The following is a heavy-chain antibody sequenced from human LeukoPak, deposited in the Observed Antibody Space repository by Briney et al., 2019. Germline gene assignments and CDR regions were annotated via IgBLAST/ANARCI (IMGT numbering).Heavy chain of an antibody. D-gene: IGHD6-25*01. V-gene: IGHV3-48*01. Sequence: PGGSLRLSCAASGFTFSSYSMNWVRQAPGKGLEWVSYISSSSSTIYYADSVKGRFTISRDNSKNTLYLQMNSLRAEDTAVYYCATTAALPWGQGTLVTVSS. J-gene: IGHJ5*02. CDR3: ATTAALP. CDR1: GFTFSSYS. CDR2: ISSSSSTI.